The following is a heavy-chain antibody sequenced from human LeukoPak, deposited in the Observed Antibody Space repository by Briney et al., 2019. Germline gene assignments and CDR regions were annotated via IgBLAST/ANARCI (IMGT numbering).Heavy chain of an antibody. CDR1: GNTLTDLS. V-gene: IGHV1-46*01. CDR2: INPSGGST. J-gene: IGHJ4*02. Sequence: ASVKVSCKVSGNTLTDLSMHWVRQAPGQGLEWMGIINPSGGSTSYAQKFQGRVTMTRDTSTSTVYMELSSLRPEDTAVYYCARDRTWLVGEYYFDYWGQGTLVTVSS. CDR3: ARDRTWLVGEYYFDY. D-gene: IGHD6-19*01.